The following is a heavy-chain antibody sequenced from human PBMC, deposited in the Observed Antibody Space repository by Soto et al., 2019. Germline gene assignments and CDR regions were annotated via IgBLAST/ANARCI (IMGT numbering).Heavy chain of an antibody. CDR1: GFSISSGGDYY. Sequence: QVQLQESGPGLVRPSQTLSLTCTVSGFSISSGGDYYWSWVRQPPGKGLESIGDIYYTGTTYYSQSLKRRSTISVDPPNDQVSLKVTSVTAADTATYYFARGSITDSNCYYPWAFDIWGQGKMVTVSS. V-gene: IGHV4-30-4*08. CDR3: ARGSITDSNCYYPWAFDI. D-gene: IGHD3-22*01. CDR2: IYYTGTT. J-gene: IGHJ3*02.